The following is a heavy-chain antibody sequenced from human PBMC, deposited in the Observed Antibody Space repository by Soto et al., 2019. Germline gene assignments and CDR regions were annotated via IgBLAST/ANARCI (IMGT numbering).Heavy chain of an antibody. CDR2: INHDGSKT. Sequence: GGSLRLSCAASQFSFSSYWMHWVRQVPGKGPAWVSRINHDGSKTEYADSVKGRFTISRDNTNNTLYLQMDSLRVEDTAMYYCVREPWGFSGTWYDYWGQGTLVTVSS. V-gene: IGHV3-74*01. CDR1: QFSFSSYW. CDR3: VREPWGFSGTWYDY. D-gene: IGHD6-13*01. J-gene: IGHJ4*02.